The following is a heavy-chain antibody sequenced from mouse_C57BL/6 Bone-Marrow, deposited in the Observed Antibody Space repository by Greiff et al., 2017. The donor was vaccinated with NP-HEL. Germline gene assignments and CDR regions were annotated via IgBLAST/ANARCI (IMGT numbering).Heavy chain of an antibody. J-gene: IGHJ1*03. CDR2: IGPENGDT. CDR3: TTRGIYTTVVEDWYFDV. D-gene: IGHD1-1*01. V-gene: IGHV14-4*01. CDR1: GFNIKDDY. Sequence: VQLKQSGAELVRPGASVKLSCTASGFNIKDDYMHWVKQRPEQGLEWIGWIGPENGDTEYASKFQGKATITADTSSNTAYLQLSSLTSEDTAVYYCTTRGIYTTVVEDWYFDVWGTGTTVTVSS.